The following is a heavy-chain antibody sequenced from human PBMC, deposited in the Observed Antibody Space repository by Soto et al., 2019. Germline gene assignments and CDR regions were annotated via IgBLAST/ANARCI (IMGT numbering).Heavy chain of an antibody. V-gene: IGHV4-4*07. Sequence: PSETLSLTCSVSGDSISTSYWSWIRQPAEKRPEWIGLIHSNGNSHYNPSLRSRVTMSVDTSKNQVSLKLNSVTTADTAVYYCARDRSTYGGGGTGEVKENWFDPWGPGTLVTVSS. D-gene: IGHD2-8*01. CDR1: GDSISTSY. CDR2: IHSNGNS. J-gene: IGHJ5*02. CDR3: ARDRSTYGGGGTGEVKENWFDP.